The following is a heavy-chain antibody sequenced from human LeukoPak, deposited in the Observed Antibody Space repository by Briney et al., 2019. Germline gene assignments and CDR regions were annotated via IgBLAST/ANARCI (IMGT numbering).Heavy chain of an antibody. J-gene: IGHJ5*02. CDR3: ARGGGSSWYRPVWFDP. Sequence: SETLSLTCAVYGGSFSGYYWSWIRQPPGKGLEWIGEINHSGSTNYNPSLKSRVTISVDTSKNQFSLKLSSVTAADTAVYYCARGGGSSWYRPVWFDPWGQGTLVTVSS. CDR2: INHSGST. D-gene: IGHD6-13*01. V-gene: IGHV4-34*01. CDR1: GGSFSGYY.